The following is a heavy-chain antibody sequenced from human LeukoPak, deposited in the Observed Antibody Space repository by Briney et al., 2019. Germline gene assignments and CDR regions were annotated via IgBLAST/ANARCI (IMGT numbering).Heavy chain of an antibody. V-gene: IGHV3-53*01. Sequence: PGGSLRLSCAVSGFTVGNSYMNWVRRAPGKGLEWVSVVYTGGDTYYAESVKGRFTISRDNSKNTLYLQMNSLRAEDTAVYYCARGYGDYLPFDFWGQGTLVTVSS. CDR2: VYTGGDT. CDR1: GFTVGNSY. CDR3: ARGYGDYLPFDF. J-gene: IGHJ4*02. D-gene: IGHD4-17*01.